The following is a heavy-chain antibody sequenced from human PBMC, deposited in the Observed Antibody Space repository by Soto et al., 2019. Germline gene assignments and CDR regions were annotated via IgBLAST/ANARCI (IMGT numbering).Heavy chain of an antibody. CDR2: ISSSSSYI. J-gene: IGHJ6*02. Sequence: VQLVESGGGLVKPGGSLRLSCAASGFTFSSYSMNWVRQAPGKGLEWVSSISSSSSYIYYADSVKGRFTISRDNAKNSLYLQMNSLRAEDTAVYYCARVLGHSSSWYHYYYGMDVWGQGTTVTVSS. V-gene: IGHV3-21*01. CDR1: GFTFSSYS. CDR3: ARVLGHSSSWYHYYYGMDV. D-gene: IGHD6-13*01.